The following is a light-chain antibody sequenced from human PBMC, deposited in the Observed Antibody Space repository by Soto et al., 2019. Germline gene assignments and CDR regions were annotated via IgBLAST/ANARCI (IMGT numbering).Light chain of an antibody. Sequence: DIQMTQSPSSVSASVGDRVTITCRASQSISSWLAWYQQKPGKAPKLLIYAASSLQSGVPSRFSGSGSGTDFTLTISSLQPEDFATYYCQQANSFPRGTFGQGTKVEIK. V-gene: IGKV1-12*01. CDR2: AAS. J-gene: IGKJ1*01. CDR3: QQANSFPRGT. CDR1: QSISSW.